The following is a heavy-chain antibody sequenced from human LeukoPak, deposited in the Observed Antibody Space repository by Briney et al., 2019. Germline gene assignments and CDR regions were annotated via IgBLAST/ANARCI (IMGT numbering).Heavy chain of an antibody. CDR3: ARDSRRMGRVVY. CDR2: IYSGGGT. CDR1: GFIVSSNY. Sequence: GGSLRLSCALSGFIVSSNYMSWVRQAPGKGLEWVSVIYSGGGTNYADSVKGRFTISRDKSKSTLYLQMNSLRAEDTAVYYCARDSRRMGRVVYWGQGTLVTVSS. J-gene: IGHJ4*02. V-gene: IGHV3-66*01. D-gene: IGHD2-15*01.